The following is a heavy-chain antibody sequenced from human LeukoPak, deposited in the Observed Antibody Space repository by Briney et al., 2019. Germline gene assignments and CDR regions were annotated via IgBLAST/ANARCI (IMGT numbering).Heavy chain of an antibody. D-gene: IGHD3-10*01. J-gene: IGHJ4*02. V-gene: IGHV3-33*01. CDR2: IWYDGSNK. CDR1: GFTFSSYG. CDR3: AREGDFGEIDFDY. Sequence: GRSLRLSCAASGFTFSSYGMHWVRQAPGKGLEWVAVIWYDGSNKYYADSVKGRFTISRDNSKNTLYLQMNSLRAEDTAVYYCAREGDFGEIDFDYWGQGTLVTVSS.